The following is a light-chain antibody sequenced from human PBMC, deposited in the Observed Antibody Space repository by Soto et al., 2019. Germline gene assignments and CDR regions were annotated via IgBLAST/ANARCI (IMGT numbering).Light chain of an antibody. CDR1: SSDVGGYNY. Sequence: QSVLTQPPSASGSPGQSVTISCTGTSSDVGGYNYVSWYQQHPGKVPKLMIYEVSKRPSGVPDRFSGSKSGNTASLTVSGLQAEDEADYYCSSYAGRNTLVFGGGTKVTVL. J-gene: IGLJ2*01. V-gene: IGLV2-8*01. CDR3: SSYAGRNTLV. CDR2: EVS.